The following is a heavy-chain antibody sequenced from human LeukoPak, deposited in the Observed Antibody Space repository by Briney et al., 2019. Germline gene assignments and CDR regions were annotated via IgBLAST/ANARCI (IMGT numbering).Heavy chain of an antibody. D-gene: IGHD3-22*01. Sequence: SETLSLTCTVSGGSISSSSYYWGWIRQPPGKGLEWIGSIYYSGSTYYNPSLKSRVTISVDTSKNQFSLKLSSVTAADTAVYYCARAYYYDSSAYSPWGQGTLVTVSS. CDR2: IYYSGST. V-gene: IGHV4-39*07. CDR3: ARAYYYDSSAYSP. J-gene: IGHJ5*02. CDR1: GGSISSSSYY.